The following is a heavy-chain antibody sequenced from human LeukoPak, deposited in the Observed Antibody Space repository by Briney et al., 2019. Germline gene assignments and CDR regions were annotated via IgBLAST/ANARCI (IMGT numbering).Heavy chain of an antibody. V-gene: IGHV3-20*04. CDR3: ARSLAPGAFDY. CDR1: GFTFDDYG. J-gene: IGHJ4*02. Sequence: GGSPRLSCAASGFTFDDYGMSWVRQAPGKGLEWVSGINWNGGSTGYADSVKGRFTISRDNAKNSLYLQMNSLRAEDTALYYCARSLAPGAFDYWGQETLVTVSS. D-gene: IGHD1-26*01. CDR2: INWNGGST.